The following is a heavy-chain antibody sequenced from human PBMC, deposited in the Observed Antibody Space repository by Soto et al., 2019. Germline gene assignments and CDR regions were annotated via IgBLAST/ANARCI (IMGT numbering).Heavy chain of an antibody. CDR1: GFTFSSYG. V-gene: IGHV3-30*18. J-gene: IGHJ4*02. CDR2: ISYDGSNK. CDR3: AKDSSGWSDY. D-gene: IGHD6-19*01. Sequence: QVQLVESGGGVVQPGRSLRLSCAASGFTFSSYGMHWVRQAPGKGLEWVAVISYDGSNKYYADSVKGRFTISRDNSTNTLYLQMNSLRAEDTAVYYCAKDSSGWSDYWGQGTLVTVSS.